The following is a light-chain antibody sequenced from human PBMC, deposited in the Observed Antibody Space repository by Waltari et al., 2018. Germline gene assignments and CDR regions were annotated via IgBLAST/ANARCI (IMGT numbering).Light chain of an antibody. V-gene: IGLV3-25*03. J-gene: IGLJ2*01. CDR1: VLPKQY. Sequence: SFELTQPPSVSVSPGQTATITCSGDVLPKQYVYWYQQKPGQAPVRLIYKDTERPSGIPERFSGSTSGTGTTVTLTIGGVQAEDEADYYCQSIDVDALTFGGGTKLTVL. CDR3: QSIDVDALT. CDR2: KDT.